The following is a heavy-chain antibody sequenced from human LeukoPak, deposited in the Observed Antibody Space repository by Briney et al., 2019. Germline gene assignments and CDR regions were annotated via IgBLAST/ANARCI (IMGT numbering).Heavy chain of an antibody. CDR3: ARDHPVAGGFDY. J-gene: IGHJ4*02. Sequence: ASVKVSCKASGYTFTSYYMHWVRQAPGQGLEWMGIINPSGGSTSYAQKFQGRVTMTRDTSMSTVYMELSSLRSEDTAVYYCARDHPVAGGFDYWGQGTLVTVSS. CDR2: INPSGGST. CDR1: GYTFTSYY. D-gene: IGHD6-19*01. V-gene: IGHV1-46*01.